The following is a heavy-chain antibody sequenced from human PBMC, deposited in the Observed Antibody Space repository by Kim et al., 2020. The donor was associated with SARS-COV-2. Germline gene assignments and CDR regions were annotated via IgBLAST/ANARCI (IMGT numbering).Heavy chain of an antibody. CDR3: AREDLWFAY. Sequence: GGSLRLSCAASGFTFSSYAMSWVRQAPGKGLEWVSVIYSGGSSTYYADSVKGRFTISRDNSKNTLYLQMNSLRAEDTAVYYCAREDLWFAYWGQGTLVTVSS. D-gene: IGHD3-10*01. CDR1: GFTFSSYA. CDR2: IYSGGSST. J-gene: IGHJ4*02. V-gene: IGHV3-23*03.